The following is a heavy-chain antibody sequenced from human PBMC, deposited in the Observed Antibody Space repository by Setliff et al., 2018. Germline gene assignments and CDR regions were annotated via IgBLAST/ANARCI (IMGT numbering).Heavy chain of an antibody. J-gene: IGHJ4*02. D-gene: IGHD3-10*01. CDR2: INPDGSEK. CDR1: GFTYKNDW. Sequence: QPGGSLRLSCGASGFTYKNDWVSWVRQAPGKGLEWLASINPDGSEKYYVDSVKGRFTISRDNARSSLSLQMNSLRTEDTAVYYCFGAGTCSYWGQGTLVTVSS. V-gene: IGHV3-7*01. CDR3: FGAGTCSY.